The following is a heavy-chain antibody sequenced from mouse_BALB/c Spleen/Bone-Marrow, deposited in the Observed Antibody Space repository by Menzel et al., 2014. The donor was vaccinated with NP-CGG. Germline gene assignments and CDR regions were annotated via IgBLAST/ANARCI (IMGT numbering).Heavy chain of an antibody. D-gene: IGHD1-1*01. Sequence: VQLKHSGAELVKPGASVKLSCTASGFNIKDTYMYWVKQRPEQGLEWIGRIDPANGNTKYDPKFQGKATITADTSSNTAYLQLSSLTSDDTAVYYSARYRYYGSSYAMDYWGQGTSVTVSS. J-gene: IGHJ4*01. CDR3: ARYRYYGSSYAMDY. CDR1: GFNIKDTY. CDR2: IDPANGNT. V-gene: IGHV14-3*02.